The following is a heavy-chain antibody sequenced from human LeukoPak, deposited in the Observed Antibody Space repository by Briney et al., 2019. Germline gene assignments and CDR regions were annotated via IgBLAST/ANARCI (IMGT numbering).Heavy chain of an antibody. Sequence: GGSLRLSCAASGFTFSTYWMSWVRQAPGKGLEWVANIKQDGSEKYYVNSVKGRFTISRDNAKNSLYLQMNSLRAEDTAMYYCARDSAGNDYWGQGTLVTVSS. CDR3: ARDSAGNDY. V-gene: IGHV3-7*01. D-gene: IGHD6-13*01. CDR1: GFTFSTYW. CDR2: IKQDGSEK. J-gene: IGHJ4*02.